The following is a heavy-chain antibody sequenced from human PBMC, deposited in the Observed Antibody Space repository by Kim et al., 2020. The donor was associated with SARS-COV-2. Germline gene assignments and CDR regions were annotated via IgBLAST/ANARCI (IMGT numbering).Heavy chain of an antibody. D-gene: IGHD3-10*01. CDR2: FYYTGGT. CDR1: GGSISDKNYY. V-gene: IGHV4-39*01. J-gene: IGHJ6*02. CDR3: ARQAFYGSHMDV. Sequence: SETLSLTCTVSGGSISDKNYYWGWVRQSPGKGLEWIGSFYYTGGTFYTPSLKSRLTVSVDTSKNQFSLRLTSVTAADTAVYYCARQAFYGSHMDVWGQGTTFTASS.